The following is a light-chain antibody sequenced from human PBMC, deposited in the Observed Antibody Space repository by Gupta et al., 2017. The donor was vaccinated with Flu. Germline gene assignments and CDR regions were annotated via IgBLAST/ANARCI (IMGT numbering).Light chain of an antibody. Sequence: ERATLSCRASQSIPNSSLGWHQLKPGQAPRLLIFGSFNRATDTPDRFSGSGSGTDFTLTISRLEPEDFAVYYCQQYVASSWTFGQGTKVEI. CDR1: QSIPNSS. CDR2: GSF. CDR3: QQYVASSWT. J-gene: IGKJ1*01. V-gene: IGKV3-20*01.